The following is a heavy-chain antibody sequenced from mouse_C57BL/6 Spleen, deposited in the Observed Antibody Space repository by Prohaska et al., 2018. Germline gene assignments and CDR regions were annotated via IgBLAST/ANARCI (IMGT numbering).Heavy chain of an antibody. CDR3: ARGDPLFAY. V-gene: IGHV1-50*01. CDR1: GYTFTSYW. CDR2: IDPSDSYT. Sequence: QVQLQHPGAELVKPGASVKLSCKASGYTFTSYWMQCVKQRPGQGLEWIGEIDPSDSYTNYNQKFKGKATLTVDTSSSTAYMQRSSLTSEDSAVYYCARGDPLFAYWGQGTLVTVSA. J-gene: IGHJ3*01.